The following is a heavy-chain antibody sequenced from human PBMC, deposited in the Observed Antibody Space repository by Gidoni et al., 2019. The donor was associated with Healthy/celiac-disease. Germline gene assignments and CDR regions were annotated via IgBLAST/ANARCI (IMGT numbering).Heavy chain of an antibody. Sequence: QVQLQESGPGLGKPSEALSLTCPVSGGSVSSGSYYWSWIRQPPGKGLEWIGYIYYSGSTNYNPSLKSRVTISVDTSKNPFSLKLSSVTAADTAVYYCASIVGATRRGVLDYWCQGTLVTVSS. V-gene: IGHV4-61*01. CDR1: GGSVSSGSYY. CDR3: ASIVGATRRGVLDY. CDR2: IYYSGST. D-gene: IGHD1-26*01. J-gene: IGHJ4*02.